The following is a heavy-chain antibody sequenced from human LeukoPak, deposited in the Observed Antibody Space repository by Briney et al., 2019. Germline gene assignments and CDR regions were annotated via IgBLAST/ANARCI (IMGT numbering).Heavy chain of an antibody. J-gene: IGHJ4*02. Sequence: SVKVSRKASGGTFSSYAISWVRQAPGQGLEWMGGIIPIFGTANYAQKFQGRVTITADESTSTAYMELSSLRSEDTAVYYCARGRYDSSSYQYYSDYWGQGTLVTVSS. CDR1: GGTFSSYA. CDR3: ARGRYDSSSYQYYSDY. D-gene: IGHD6-13*01. CDR2: IIPIFGTA. V-gene: IGHV1-69*01.